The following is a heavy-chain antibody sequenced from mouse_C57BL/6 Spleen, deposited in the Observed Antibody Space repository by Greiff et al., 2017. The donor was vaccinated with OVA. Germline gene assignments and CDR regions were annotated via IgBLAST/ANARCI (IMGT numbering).Heavy chain of an antibody. CDR3: ARDGSPHCGSRGWYFDV. Sequence: QVQLQQSGAELVKPGASVKLSCKASGYTFTEYTIHWVKQRSGQGLEWIGWFYPGSGSIKYNEKFKDKATLTADKSSRTVYMELSILTSVSSAVYICARDGSPHCGSRGWYFDVCGTGTTGTASS. V-gene: IGHV1-62-2*01. D-gene: IGHD1-1*01. CDR1: GYTFTEYT. J-gene: IGHJ1*03. CDR2: FYPGSGSI.